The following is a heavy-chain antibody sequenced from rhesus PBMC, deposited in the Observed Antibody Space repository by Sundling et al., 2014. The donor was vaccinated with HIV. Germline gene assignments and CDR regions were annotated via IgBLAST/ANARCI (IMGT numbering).Heavy chain of an antibody. CDR2: IYGSGGST. D-gene: IGHD1-20*01. Sequence: QLQLQESGPGLVKPSETLSVTCAVSGGSISTSYWSWIRQAPGKGLEWIGYIYGSGGSTNYNPSLKSRVTLSVDTSKNQLSLKLSSVTAADTAVYYCARGSTGTTFDSWGQGVLVTVSS. CDR3: ARGSTGTTFDS. V-gene: IGHV4-169*01. CDR1: GGSISTSY. J-gene: IGHJ4*01.